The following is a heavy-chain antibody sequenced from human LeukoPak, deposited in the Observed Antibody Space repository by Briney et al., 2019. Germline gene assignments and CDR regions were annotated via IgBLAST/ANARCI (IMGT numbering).Heavy chain of an antibody. CDR2: ISGSDGTT. V-gene: IGHV3-23*01. D-gene: IGHD3-10*01. CDR1: GFTFNNYV. J-gene: IGHJ4*02. CDR3: AKATGSWSSLGYYFDY. Sequence: GGSLRLSCAASGFTFNNYVMNWVRQPPGKGLEWVSGISGSDGTTYYADSVRGRFTISRDNSKNTLYLQMNSLRAEDTAVYYCAKATGSWSSLGYYFDYWGQGTLVTVSS.